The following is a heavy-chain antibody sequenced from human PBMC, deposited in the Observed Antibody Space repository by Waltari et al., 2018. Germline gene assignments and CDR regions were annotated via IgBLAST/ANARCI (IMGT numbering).Heavy chain of an antibody. CDR2: ITWDSGRV. CDR1: GFTFNDYG. J-gene: IGHJ4*02. CDR3: TTDKGLSGNYFYYFKY. V-gene: IGHV3-9*01. D-gene: IGHD1-26*01. Sequence: EVQLVESGGGLVQPGRSLRLSCAASGFTFNDYGMHWVRQVPGKGLEWVSGITWDSGRVAYADSVKGRFTISRDNGKSSLYLQMNSLRPEDTAFYFCTTDKGLSGNYFYYFKYWGQGALVTISS.